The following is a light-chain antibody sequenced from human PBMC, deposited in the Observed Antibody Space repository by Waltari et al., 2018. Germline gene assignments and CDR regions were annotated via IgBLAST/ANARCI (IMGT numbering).Light chain of an antibody. J-gene: IGLJ2*01. CDR2: DST. V-gene: IGLV3-21*03. CDR3: QVWDDIRDQPV. Sequence: PPSVSVAPGKTARISCAGQNIRDKTVYWYQQKPGQAPVVVIYDSTVRPSGIPDRFSGSDPATLTIARVEAGDEADYYCQVWDDIRDQPVFGGGTRLTVL. CDR1: NIRDKT.